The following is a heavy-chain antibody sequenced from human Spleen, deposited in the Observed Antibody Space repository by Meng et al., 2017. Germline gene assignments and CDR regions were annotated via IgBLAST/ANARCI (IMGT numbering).Heavy chain of an antibody. CDR1: CYPLSRDG. J-gene: IGHJ4*02. CDR3: ATRGNPYLNC. V-gene: IGHV1-18*01. Sequence: VLLGGKVTNVGARGKVSCEGSCYPLSRDGFTLVGRAPGQGLEWLGWINTYNGKTDYAQKFQGRITMTTDTFTSTAYMELRNLRSDDTAVYYCATRGNPYLNCWGQGTLVTVSS. CDR2: INTYNGKT.